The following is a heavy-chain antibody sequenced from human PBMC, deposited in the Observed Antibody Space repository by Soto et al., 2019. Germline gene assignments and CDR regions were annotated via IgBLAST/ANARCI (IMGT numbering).Heavy chain of an antibody. J-gene: IGHJ6*02. CDR2: IYYSGST. V-gene: IGHV4-30-4*01. CDR3: ARDLRSVGPSGVGIYV. CDR1: GGSISSGDYY. Sequence: SSETLSLTCTVSGGSISSGDYYWSWIRQPPGKGLEWIGYIYYSGSTYYNPSLKSRVTISVDTSKNQFSLKLSSVTAADTAVYYCARDLRSVGPSGVGIYVWGQCTTVTVSS. D-gene: IGHD6-25*01.